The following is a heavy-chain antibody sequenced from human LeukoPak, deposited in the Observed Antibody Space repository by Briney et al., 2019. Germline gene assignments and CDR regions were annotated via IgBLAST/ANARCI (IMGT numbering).Heavy chain of an antibody. Sequence: GGSLRLSCAASGFTFSSYSMNWVRQAPGKGLEWVSSISSSSSYIYYADSVKGRFTISRDNAKNSLYLQMNSLRAEDTAVYYCARTPVVPAAIKGSSSSGWFDPWGQGTLVTVSS. J-gene: IGHJ5*02. V-gene: IGHV3-21*01. D-gene: IGHD2-2*02. CDR1: GFTFSSYS. CDR3: ARTPVVPAAIKGSSSSGWFDP. CDR2: ISSSSSYI.